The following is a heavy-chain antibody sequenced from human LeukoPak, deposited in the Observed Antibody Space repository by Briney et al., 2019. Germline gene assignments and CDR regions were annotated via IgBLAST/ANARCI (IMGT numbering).Heavy chain of an antibody. D-gene: IGHD3-16*01. CDR1: GFTFSSYW. CDR2: VNLDGDST. J-gene: IGHJ4*02. CDR3: ARDAGGGTPFDF. Sequence: GGSLRLSCAASGFTFSSYWIHWVRQAPGKGLVWVSRVNLDGDSTYADSVRGRFTLSRDNARNTLYLEMIGLRVEDPAVYYCARDAGGGTPFDFWGQGTLVTVSS. V-gene: IGHV3-74*01.